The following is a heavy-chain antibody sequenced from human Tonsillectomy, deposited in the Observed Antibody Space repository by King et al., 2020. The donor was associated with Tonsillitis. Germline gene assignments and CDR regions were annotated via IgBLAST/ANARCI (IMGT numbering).Heavy chain of an antibody. Sequence: QLQESGPGLVKPSETLSLTCAVSGYSISSGYYWGWIRQPPGKGLQWIGSIYHSGSTYYNPSLKSRVTISVDTSKNQFSLKLSPVTAADTAVYYCARMYGDYGNWFDPWGQGTLVTVSS. J-gene: IGHJ5*02. CDR2: IYHSGST. V-gene: IGHV4-38-2*01. D-gene: IGHD4-17*01. CDR1: GYSISSGYY. CDR3: ARMYGDYGNWFDP.